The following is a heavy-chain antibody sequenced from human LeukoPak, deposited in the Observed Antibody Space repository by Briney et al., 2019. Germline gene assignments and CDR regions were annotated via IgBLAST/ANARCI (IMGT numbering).Heavy chain of an antibody. CDR3: ARSSLRPDY. J-gene: IGHJ4*02. CDR2: ISACNSKT. V-gene: IGHV1-18*01. Sequence: ASVKVSCKASGYSFGTYGVCWVRQAPGQGLEWMGWISACNSKTNYAQKFQGRVTMTTDTSTSTAYMELRSLKFDDTAMYFCARSSLRPDYWGQGALVTVSS. CDR1: GYSFGTYG. D-gene: IGHD2-2*01.